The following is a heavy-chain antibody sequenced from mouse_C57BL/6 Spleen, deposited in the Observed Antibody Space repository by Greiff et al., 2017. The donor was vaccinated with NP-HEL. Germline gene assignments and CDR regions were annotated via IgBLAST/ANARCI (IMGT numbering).Heavy chain of an antibody. J-gene: IGHJ2*01. D-gene: IGHD1-1*01. CDR2: IDPEDGDT. CDR3: TTALLGGYYFDY. CDR1: GFNIKDYY. Sequence: VQLKQSGAELVRPGASVKLSCTASGFNIKDYYMHWVKQRPEQGLEWIGRIDPEDGDTEYAPKFQGKATMTADTSSNTAYLQLSSLTSEDTAVYYCTTALLGGYYFDYWGQGTTLTVSS. V-gene: IGHV14-1*01.